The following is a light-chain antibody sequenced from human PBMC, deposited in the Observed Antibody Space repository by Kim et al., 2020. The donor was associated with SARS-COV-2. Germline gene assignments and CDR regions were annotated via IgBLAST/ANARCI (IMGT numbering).Light chain of an antibody. CDR1: QSINADF. CDR2: GTT. J-gene: IGKJ2*01. V-gene: IGKV3-20*01. Sequence: SPGQRATLACMASQSINADFFAWYQQRPGQPPRLLIYGTTKRATGVPERFSGSGSGTDFTLTISRLDPEDFAVYYCQQYGSAPPYNFGQGTKLEI. CDR3: QQYGSAPPYN.